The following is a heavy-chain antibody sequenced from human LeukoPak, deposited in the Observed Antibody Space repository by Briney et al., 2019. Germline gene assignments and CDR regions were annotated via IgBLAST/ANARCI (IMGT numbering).Heavy chain of an antibody. CDR2: IIPIFGTA. J-gene: IGHJ4*02. CDR1: GGTFSSYA. V-gene: IGHV1-69*05. D-gene: IGHD6-13*01. Sequence: SVKVSCKASGGTFSSYALSWVRQAPGQGLEWMGGIIPIFGTANYAQKFQGRVTITTDESTSTAYMELSSLRSEDTAVYYCAVPKGGSSWYAQIDYWGQGTLVTVSS. CDR3: AVPKGGSSWYAQIDY.